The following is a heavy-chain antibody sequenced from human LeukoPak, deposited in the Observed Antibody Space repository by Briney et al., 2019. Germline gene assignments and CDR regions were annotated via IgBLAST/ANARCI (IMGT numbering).Heavy chain of an antibody. CDR2: IKHDGSEK. CDR1: GFIFTSYF. Sequence: GGSLRLSCAASGFIFTSYFMSWARQAPGKGLEWVASIKHDGSEKYYVDSVRGRFTISRDNTMNSLYLQMSSLRAEDTAVYYCATDRGWRTSGYYLYYFEYWGQGTLVTYSS. CDR3: ATDRGWRTSGYYLYYFEY. D-gene: IGHD3-3*01. J-gene: IGHJ4*02. V-gene: IGHV3-7*01.